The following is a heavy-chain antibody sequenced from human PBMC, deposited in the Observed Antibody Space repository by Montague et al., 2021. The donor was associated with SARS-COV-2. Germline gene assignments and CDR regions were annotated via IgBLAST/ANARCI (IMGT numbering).Heavy chain of an antibody. CDR2: IDYSGST. D-gene: IGHD3-9*01. CDR3: ARLPYDNSYGMDV. CDR1: GGSISTYY. V-gene: IGHV4-59*01. J-gene: IGHJ6*02. Sequence: SETLSLTCTVSGGSISTYYWNWIRQFPGKGLEWIGHIDYSGSTNYSPSLQSRVIISVDRSKIQFSLKLNSVTAADTAIYYCARLPYDNSYGMDVWGQGTTVTVSS.